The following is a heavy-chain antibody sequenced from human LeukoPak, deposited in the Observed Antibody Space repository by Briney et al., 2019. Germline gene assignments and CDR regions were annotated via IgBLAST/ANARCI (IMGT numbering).Heavy chain of an antibody. J-gene: IGHJ6*02. CDR2: IRVYNGNT. Sequence: GASVKVSCKASGNTFTSYGISWVRQAPGQGLEWMGWIRVYNGNTNYAQKLQGRVTMTTDTSTTTAYMGLRSLRSDDTAVYYCARDIVVVPAAIGYYYYGMDVWGQGTTVTVSS. CDR3: ARDIVVVPAAIGYYYYGMDV. D-gene: IGHD2-2*02. CDR1: GNTFTSYG. V-gene: IGHV1-18*01.